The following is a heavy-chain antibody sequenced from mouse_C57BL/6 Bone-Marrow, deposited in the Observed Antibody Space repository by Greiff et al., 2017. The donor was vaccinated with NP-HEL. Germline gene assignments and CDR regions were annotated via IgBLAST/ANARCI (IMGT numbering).Heavy chain of an antibody. CDR1: GYTFTSYW. V-gene: IGHV1-52*01. D-gene: IGHD1-1*02. J-gene: IGHJ4*01. Sequence: QVQLQQPGAELVRPGSSVKLSCKASGYTFTSYWMHWVKQRPIQGLEWIGNIDPSDSETHYNQQFTDKATLTVDKSSSTAYMQLSSLTSEDSAVDYCARWCHYAMDYWGQGTSVTVSS. CDR2: IDPSDSET. CDR3: ARWCHYAMDY.